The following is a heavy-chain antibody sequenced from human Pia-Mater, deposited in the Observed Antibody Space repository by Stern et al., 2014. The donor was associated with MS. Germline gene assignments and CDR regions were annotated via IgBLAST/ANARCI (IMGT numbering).Heavy chain of an antibody. Sequence: MQLVESGPGLVKPSETLSLTCAVSGDSISSYTHYWAWIRQPPGKGLEWIGSVYYSGATYYNPSLKSPGTISADTSKNHFSLGLNSVTAADTAVYYCAKHACTGAACPFDLWGQGTLVTVSS. CDR3: AKHACTGAACPFDL. CDR1: GDSISSYTHY. J-gene: IGHJ4*02. D-gene: IGHD2-8*02. CDR2: VYYSGAT. V-gene: IGHV4-39*01.